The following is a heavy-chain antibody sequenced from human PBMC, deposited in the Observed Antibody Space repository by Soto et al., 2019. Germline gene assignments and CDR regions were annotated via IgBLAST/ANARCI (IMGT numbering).Heavy chain of an antibody. D-gene: IGHD6-13*01. CDR1: GFSLSNAGLG. Sequence: QVTVKESGPVLVKPTETLTLTCTVSGFSLSNAGLGVSWIRQPPGKALEWLAHIFSNDEKSYSTSLKSRLTISKETSKSQMVLTMTNMDPVDTATYYCASTYSTSWYWFDPWGQGTLVTVSS. CDR3: ASTYSTSWYWFDP. CDR2: IFSNDEK. V-gene: IGHV2-26*04. J-gene: IGHJ5*02.